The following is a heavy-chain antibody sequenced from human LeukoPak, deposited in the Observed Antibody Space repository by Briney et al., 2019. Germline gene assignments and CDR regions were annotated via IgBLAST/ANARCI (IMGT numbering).Heavy chain of an antibody. CDR2: ISGSGGST. D-gene: IGHD3-22*01. V-gene: IGHV3-23*01. CDR3: AQDSDYYDSSGYYAYFDY. Sequence: QTGGSLRLSCAASGFTFSSYGMSWVRQAPGKGLEWVSAISGSGGSTYYADSVKGRFTISRDNSKNTLYLQMNSLRAEDTAVYYCAQDSDYYDSSGYYAYFDYWGQGTLVTVSS. J-gene: IGHJ4*02. CDR1: GFTFSSYG.